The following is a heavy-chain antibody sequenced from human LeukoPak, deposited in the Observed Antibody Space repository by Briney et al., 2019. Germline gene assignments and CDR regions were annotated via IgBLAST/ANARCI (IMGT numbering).Heavy chain of an antibody. J-gene: IGHJ4*02. CDR1: GFTFSSYW. Sequence: GGSLRLSCAASGFTFSSYWMGWVRQAPGKGLEWVSGISWNSGSIDYADSVKGRFTISRDNAKNSLYLQMNSLRVEDTAFYYCAKDNRRHYTSGPNPDSLHWGQGALVTVSS. D-gene: IGHD6-19*01. CDR3: AKDNRRHYTSGPNPDSLH. CDR2: ISWNSGSI. V-gene: IGHV3-9*01.